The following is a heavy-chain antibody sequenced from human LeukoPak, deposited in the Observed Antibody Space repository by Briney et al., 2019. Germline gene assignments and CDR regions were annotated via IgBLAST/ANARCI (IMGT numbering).Heavy chain of an antibody. CDR2: MYVSGTT. Sequence: PSETLSLTCTVSGGSISDHDLSWIRQPAGKGLEWIGRMYVSGTTNYNPSLRSRVTMSMDTSNNQFSLKLRSVTAADTAVYYCARENYYDSSGYSEGMDVWGQGTTVTV. CDR3: ARENYYDSSGYSEGMDV. CDR1: GGSISDHD. V-gene: IGHV4-4*07. J-gene: IGHJ6*02. D-gene: IGHD3-22*01.